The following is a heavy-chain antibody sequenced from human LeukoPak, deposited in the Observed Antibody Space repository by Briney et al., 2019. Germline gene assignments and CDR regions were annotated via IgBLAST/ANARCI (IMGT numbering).Heavy chain of an antibody. V-gene: IGHV3-30*18. CDR3: AKDGNEMGSSNWFDP. J-gene: IGHJ5*02. CDR2: ISYDGSNK. CDR1: GFTFSSYG. Sequence: GGSLRLSCAASGFTFSSYGMHWARQAPGKGLEWVAVISYDGSNKYYADSVKGRFTISRDNSKNTLYLQMNSLRAEDTAVYYCAKDGNEMGSSNWFDPWGQGTLVTVSS. D-gene: IGHD5-24*01.